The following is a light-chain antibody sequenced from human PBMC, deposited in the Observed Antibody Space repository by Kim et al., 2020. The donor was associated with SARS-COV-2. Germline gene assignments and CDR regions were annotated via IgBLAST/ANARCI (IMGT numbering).Light chain of an antibody. CDR1: RGSIASNY. Sequence: GKTVTISCTRSRGSIASNYVQWYQQRPGSSPTPVIYEDNQRPSGVPDRFSGSIDSSSNSASLTISELKTEDEADYYCQSYDGSTWVFGGGTQLTVL. J-gene: IGLJ3*02. CDR2: EDN. CDR3: QSYDGSTWV. V-gene: IGLV6-57*01.